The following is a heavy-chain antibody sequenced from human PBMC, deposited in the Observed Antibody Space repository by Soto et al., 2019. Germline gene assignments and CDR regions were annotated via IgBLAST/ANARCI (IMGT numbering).Heavy chain of an antibody. D-gene: IGHD3-9*01. CDR2: ITTSNGNT. CDR1: GYTFTSYG. CDR3: ARVSLLRYFDWFSTADY. Sequence: ASVKVSCKASGYTFTSYGISWVRQAPGQGLEWMGWITTSNGNTNYAQKLQGRVTMTTDTSTSTAYMELRSLRSDDAAVYYCARVSLLRYFDWFSTADYWGQGTLVTVSS. V-gene: IGHV1-18*01. J-gene: IGHJ4*02.